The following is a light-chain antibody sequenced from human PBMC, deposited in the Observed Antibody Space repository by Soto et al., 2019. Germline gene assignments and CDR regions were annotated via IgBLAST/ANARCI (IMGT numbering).Light chain of an antibody. CDR1: QSVSSN. Sequence: VITQSPATLSVSPGERATLCCRASQSVSSNLAWYQQKPGQAPRLLIYGASTRATGVPARFSGSGSGTEFTLTISSLQSEDFAVYYCQQYNNWPPWTPGHRTKV. V-gene: IGKV3-15*01. J-gene: IGKJ1*01. CDR3: QQYNNWPPWT. CDR2: GAS.